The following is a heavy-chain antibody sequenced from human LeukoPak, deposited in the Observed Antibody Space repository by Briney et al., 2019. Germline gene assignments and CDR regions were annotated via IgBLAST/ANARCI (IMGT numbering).Heavy chain of an antibody. D-gene: IGHD6-13*01. V-gene: IGHV4-39*01. CDR2: IYYSGST. Sequence: SETLSLTCTVSGASFSSSTYYWGWIRQPPGKGLEWIGSIYYSGSTYYNPSLKSRVTMSVDTSKNQFSLKLSSVTAADTAVYYCARHAGGIAAADTRPFDYWGQGTLVTVSS. CDR3: ARHAGGIAAADTRPFDY. J-gene: IGHJ4*02. CDR1: GASFSSSTYY.